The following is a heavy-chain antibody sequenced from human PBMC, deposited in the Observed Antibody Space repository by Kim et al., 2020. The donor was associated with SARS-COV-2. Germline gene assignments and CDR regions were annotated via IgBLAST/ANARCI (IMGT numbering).Heavy chain of an antibody. CDR3: ARVMEGSGRKGAFDI. V-gene: IGHV3-11*05. Sequence: LSLTCAASGFTFRDYYMSWIRQAPGKGLEWVSYVSSTSYYTNYADSVKGRFTVSRDNAQNSLYLQMNGLRVDDTALYYCARVMEGSGRKGAFDIWGQ. CDR2: VSSTSYYT. CDR1: GFTFRDYY. J-gene: IGHJ3*02. D-gene: IGHD3-10*01.